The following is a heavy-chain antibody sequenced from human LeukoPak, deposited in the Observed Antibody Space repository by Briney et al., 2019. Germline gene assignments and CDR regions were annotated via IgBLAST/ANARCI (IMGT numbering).Heavy chain of an antibody. J-gene: IGHJ5*02. Sequence: GGSLRLSCAASGFTVSSNYMSWVRQAPGKGLEWVSAISGSGGSTYYADSVKGRFTISRDNSKNTLYLQMNSLRAEDTAVYYCAKPLYYDGNWFDPWGQGTLVTVSS. CDR3: AKPLYYDGNWFDP. CDR2: ISGSGGST. D-gene: IGHD3-22*01. V-gene: IGHV3-23*01. CDR1: GFTVSSNY.